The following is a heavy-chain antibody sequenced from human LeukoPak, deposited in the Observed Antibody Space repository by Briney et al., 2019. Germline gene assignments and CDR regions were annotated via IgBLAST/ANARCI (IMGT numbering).Heavy chain of an antibody. V-gene: IGHV1-18*01. D-gene: IGHD2-21*01. J-gene: IGHJ6*03. CDR3: ARVGFGLYCGGDCQIPYYYYMDV. Sequence: GASVKVSCKASGYTFTSYGISWVRQAPGQGLEWMGWISAYNGNTNYAQKLQGRVTMTTDTSTSTACMELRSLRSDDTAMYYCARVGFGLYCGGDCQIPYYYYMDVWGKGTTVTVSS. CDR1: GYTFTSYG. CDR2: ISAYNGNT.